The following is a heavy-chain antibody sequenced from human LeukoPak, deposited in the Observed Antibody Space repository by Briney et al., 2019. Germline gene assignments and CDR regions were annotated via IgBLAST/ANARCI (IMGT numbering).Heavy chain of an antibody. CDR1: GGSISSYY. CDR2: IYYSGST. J-gene: IGHJ6*02. V-gene: IGHV4-59*08. CDR3: ARSIAVAGIVSDYYYYGMDV. Sequence: SETLSLTCIASGGSISSYYWSWIRQPPGKGLEWIGYIYYSGSTNYNPSLKSRVTISIHTSKKQFSLKLSSVTAADTAVYYCARSIAVAGIVSDYYYYGMDVWGQGTTVTVSS. D-gene: IGHD6-19*01.